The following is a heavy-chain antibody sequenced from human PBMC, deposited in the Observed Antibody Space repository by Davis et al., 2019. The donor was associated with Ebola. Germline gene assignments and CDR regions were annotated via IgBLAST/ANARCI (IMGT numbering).Heavy chain of an antibody. D-gene: IGHD5-18*01. Sequence: MPSETLSLTCTVSGGSISSSSYCWGWIRQPPGKGLEWIGSIYYSGSTYYNPSLKSRVTISVDTSKNQFSLKLSSVTAADTAVYYCARHKIQLWFRWFDPWGQGTLVTVSS. CDR2: IYYSGST. CDR3: ARHKIQLWFRWFDP. CDR1: GGSISSSSYC. J-gene: IGHJ5*02. V-gene: IGHV4-39*01.